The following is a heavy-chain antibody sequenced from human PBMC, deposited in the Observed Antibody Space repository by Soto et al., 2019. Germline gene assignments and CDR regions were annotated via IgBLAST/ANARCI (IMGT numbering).Heavy chain of an antibody. V-gene: IGHV4-31*03. CDR3: ARGGGSRLYCRGGSCSVTPFYP. D-gene: IGHD2-15*01. CDR1: GGSISSGGYY. CDR2: IYYSGST. J-gene: IGHJ5*02. Sequence: SETLSLTCTVSGGSISSGGYYWSWIRQHPGKGLEWIGYIYYSGSTYYNPSLKSRVTISVDTSKNQFSLKLSSVTAADTAVYYCARGGGSRLYCRGGSCSVTPFYPWGQGTLVTVSS.